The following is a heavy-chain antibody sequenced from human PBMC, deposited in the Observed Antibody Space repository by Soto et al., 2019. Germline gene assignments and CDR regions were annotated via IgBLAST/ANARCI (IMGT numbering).Heavy chain of an antibody. J-gene: IGHJ5*02. CDR1: GGSISSGGYS. D-gene: IGHD2-15*01. CDR2: MYHSGST. Sequence: SETLSLTCAVSGGSISSGGYSWSWIRQPPGKGLEWIGCMYHSGSTYYNPSLKSRVTISIDRSKNQFSLKLSSVTAADTAVYYCARIIVVVVAASPWGQGTLVTVSS. V-gene: IGHV4-30-2*01. CDR3: ARIIVVVVAASP.